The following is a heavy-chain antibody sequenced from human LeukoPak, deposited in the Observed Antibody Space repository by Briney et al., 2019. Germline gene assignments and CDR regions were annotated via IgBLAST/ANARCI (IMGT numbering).Heavy chain of an antibody. CDR2: IRKKVNSYTT. V-gene: IGHV3-72*01. J-gene: IGHJ4*02. CDR3: ARGYCRSTTSCYFDY. D-gene: IGHD2/OR15-2a*01. Sequence: GGSLRLSCAASGFTFSDHYMDWVRQAPGKGLEWVGRIRKKVNSYTTEYAATVKGRLTISRDDSKSSLYLQMNSLKTEDTAVYYCARGYCRSTTSCYFDYWGQGTLVTVSS. CDR1: GFTFSDHY.